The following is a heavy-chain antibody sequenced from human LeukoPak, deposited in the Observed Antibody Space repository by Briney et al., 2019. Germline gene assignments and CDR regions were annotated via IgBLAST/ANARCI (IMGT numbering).Heavy chain of an antibody. J-gene: IGHJ4*02. CDR2: ISGDGSST. D-gene: IGHD4-17*01. CDR3: ARADGGYRNFDY. CDR1: GFTFSSYW. V-gene: IGHV3-74*01. Sequence: GGPLILSCAASGFTFSSYWMHWVRQAPGKRLVWVSRISGDGSSTTYADSVKGRFTISRDNAKSTLFLQMNSLRAEDTAVYYCARADGGYRNFDYWGQGTLVTVSS.